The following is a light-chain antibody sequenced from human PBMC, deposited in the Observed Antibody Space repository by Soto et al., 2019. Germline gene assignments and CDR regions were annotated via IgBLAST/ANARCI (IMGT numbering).Light chain of an antibody. J-gene: IGKJ1*01. CDR3: HQDNNCAPWT. Sequence: ELVMTQSPATLSVSLGERATLSCRASQSVSARLAWYQQKPGQAPQLLIYGASTRATGIPARLSGSGSGTEVTLLISSRQSDDFVVYYCHQDNNCAPWTFGQGTKVEIK. V-gene: IGKV3-15*01. CDR2: GAS. CDR1: QSVSAR.